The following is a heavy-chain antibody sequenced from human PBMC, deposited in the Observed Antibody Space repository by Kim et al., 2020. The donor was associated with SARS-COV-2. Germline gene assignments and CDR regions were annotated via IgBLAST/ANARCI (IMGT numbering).Heavy chain of an antibody. J-gene: IGHJ6*02. V-gene: IGHV3-30*18. CDR1: GFTFSSYG. D-gene: IGHD6-19*01. CDR3: AKGPTVAGTLYYYYGMDV. CDR2: ISYDGSNK. Sequence: GGSLRLSCAASGFTFSSYGMHWVRQAPGKGLEWVAVISYDGSNKYYADSVKGRFTISRDNSKNTLYLQMNSLRAEDTAVYYCAKGPTVAGTLYYYYGMDVWGQGTTVTVSS.